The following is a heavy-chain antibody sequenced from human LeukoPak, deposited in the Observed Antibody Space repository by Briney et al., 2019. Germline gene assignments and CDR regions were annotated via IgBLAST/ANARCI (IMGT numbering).Heavy chain of an antibody. CDR2: IYYSGST. V-gene: IGHV4-59*01. CDR3: ARDGGPYYYYYMDV. D-gene: IGHD2-15*01. CDR1: GGSISSYY. Sequence: SETLSLTCTVSGGSISSYYWSWIRQPPGKGLEWIADIYYSGSTKYNPSLKSRVTISVDTSKNQFALKLSSGTAADTAVYYCARDGGPYYYYYMDVWGRGTTVSVPS. J-gene: IGHJ6*03.